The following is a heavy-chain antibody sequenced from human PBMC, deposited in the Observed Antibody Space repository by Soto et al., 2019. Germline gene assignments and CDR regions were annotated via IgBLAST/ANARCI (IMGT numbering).Heavy chain of an antibody. J-gene: IGHJ4*02. D-gene: IGHD5-18*01. V-gene: IGHV1-69*12. CDR2: IIPIFGTA. CDR1: GGTFSSYA. CDR3: ASVRNSYGYEDLNY. Sequence: QVQLVQSGAEVKKPGSSVKVSCKASGGTFSSYAISWVRQAPGQGLEWMGGIIPIFGTANYAQKFQGRVTITADESTSIAYMELSSLRSEDTAVYYCASVRNSYGYEDLNYWGQGTLVTVSS.